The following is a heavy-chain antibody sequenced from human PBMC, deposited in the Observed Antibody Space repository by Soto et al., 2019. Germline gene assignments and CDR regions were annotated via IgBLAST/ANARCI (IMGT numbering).Heavy chain of an antibody. D-gene: IGHD4-4*01. V-gene: IGHV4-59*01. CDR2: IYYSGGT. Sequence: SVTRPLTCTVSGGSISNYYWSWIRQPPGTGLDWIRYIYYSGGTNYNPSLKSRVTISVDTSKNQFSLKLSSVTAADTAVYYCARASTTVTTYYYYGMDVWGQGTMVSVSS. CDR3: ARASTTVTTYYYYGMDV. CDR1: GGSISNYY. J-gene: IGHJ6*02.